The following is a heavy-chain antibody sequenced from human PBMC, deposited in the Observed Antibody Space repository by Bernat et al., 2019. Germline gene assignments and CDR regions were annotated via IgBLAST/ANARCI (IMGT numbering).Heavy chain of an antibody. Sequence: QVQLVQSGAEVKKPGASVKVSCKASGYTFTGYYMHWVRQAPGQGLEWMGWINPNSGGTNYAQKFQGWVTMTRDTSISTAYMELSRLGSDDTAVYYCARDYISSVTTSDYYYGMDVWGQGTTVTVSS. CDR2: INPNSGGT. V-gene: IGHV1-2*04. J-gene: IGHJ6*02. D-gene: IGHD4-17*01. CDR1: GYTFTGYY. CDR3: ARDYISSVTTSDYYYGMDV.